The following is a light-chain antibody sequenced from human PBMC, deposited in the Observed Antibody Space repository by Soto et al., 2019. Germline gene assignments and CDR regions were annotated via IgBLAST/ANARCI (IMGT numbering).Light chain of an antibody. Sequence: PMTLPPGPPSGSVGDRVTTICRASQTISSWLAWYQQKPGKAPKLLIYKASTLKSGVPSRFSGSGSGTEFTLTISSLQPEESAVYFCQQDAKSPRTFGQGTKVEIK. J-gene: IGKJ1*01. CDR2: KAS. V-gene: IGKV1-5*03. CDR1: QTISSW. CDR3: QQDAKSPRT.